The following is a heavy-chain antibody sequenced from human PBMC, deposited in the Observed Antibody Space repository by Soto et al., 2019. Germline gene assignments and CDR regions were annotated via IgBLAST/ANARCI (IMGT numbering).Heavy chain of an antibody. J-gene: IGHJ4*02. V-gene: IGHV3-7*04. Sequence: EVQLVESGGGLVQPGGSLRLSCAASGFTFTSYWMTWVRQAPGKGLEWVANIKQDGGEKYYVGSVKGRFTISRDNAENSLYLQMDSMRAEDAAVYYCARGACPTWGTYPLHNWGQGTLVTVSS. CDR1: GFTFTSYW. CDR3: ARGACPTWGTYPLHN. CDR2: IKQDGGEK. D-gene: IGHD3-16*02.